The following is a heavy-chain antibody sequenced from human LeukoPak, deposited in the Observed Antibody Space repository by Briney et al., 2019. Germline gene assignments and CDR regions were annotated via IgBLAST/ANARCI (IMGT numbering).Heavy chain of an antibody. CDR3: ARDSAAGTEAFDY. V-gene: IGHV4-59*11. Sequence: SETLSLTCTVSGGSISSHYWSWIRQPPGKGPGWIGYIYYSGSTNYNPSLKSRVTISVDTSKNQFSLKLSSVTAADTAVYYCARDSAAGTEAFDYWGQGTLVTVSS. J-gene: IGHJ4*02. D-gene: IGHD6-13*01. CDR1: GGSISSHY. CDR2: IYYSGST.